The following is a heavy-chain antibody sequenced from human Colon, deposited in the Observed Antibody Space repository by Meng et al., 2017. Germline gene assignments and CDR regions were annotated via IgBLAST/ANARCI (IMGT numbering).Heavy chain of an antibody. Sequence: GESLKISCAASGFPLDNYAMSWVRQAPGKGLDWVSTIRANGDTYYVDSVEGRFILSRDDSTNTLSLQMNGLRGDDSAVYFCATQNFDYWGQGTLVTVSS. J-gene: IGHJ4*02. CDR1: GFPLDNYA. CDR2: IRANGDT. CDR3: ATQNFDY. V-gene: IGHV3-23*01.